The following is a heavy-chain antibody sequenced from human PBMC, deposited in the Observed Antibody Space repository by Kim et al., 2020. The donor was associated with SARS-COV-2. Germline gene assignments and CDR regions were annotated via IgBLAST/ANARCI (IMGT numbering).Heavy chain of an antibody. CDR3: TTDPATPVVAATVDY. V-gene: IGHV3-15*01. D-gene: IGHD2-15*01. Sequence: APVRGRFTISRDDSKNTLYLQMNSPKTEDTAVYYCTTDPATPVVAATVDYWGQGTLVTVSS. J-gene: IGHJ4*02.